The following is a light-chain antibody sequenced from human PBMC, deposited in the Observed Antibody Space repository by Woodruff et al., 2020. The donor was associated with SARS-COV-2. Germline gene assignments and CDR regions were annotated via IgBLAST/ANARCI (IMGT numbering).Light chain of an antibody. CDR3: QSYDSSLSGFWV. J-gene: IGLJ3*02. CDR2: DNN. V-gene: IGLV1-51*01. Sequence: VTISCSGSSSNIGNNYVSWYQQLPGTAPKLLIYDNNKRPSGIPDRFSGSKSGTSATLGITGLQTGDEADYYCQSYDSSLSGFWVFGGGTKLTV. CDR1: SSNIGNNY.